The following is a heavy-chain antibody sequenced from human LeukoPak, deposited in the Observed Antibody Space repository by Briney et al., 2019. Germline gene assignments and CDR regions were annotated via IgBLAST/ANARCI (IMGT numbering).Heavy chain of an antibody. J-gene: IGHJ4*02. CDR2: INPKSGGT. D-gene: IGHD2-21*02. CDR3: ATEESSDCRWEY. Sequence: GASVKVSCKASGYTFTGYYMHWIRQAPGQGLEWMGWINPKSGGTNYAQKFQGRVTMTRDTSISTVYMELSRLRSADTAVYYCATEESSDCRWEYWGQGTLVTVSS. V-gene: IGHV1-2*02. CDR1: GYTFTGYY.